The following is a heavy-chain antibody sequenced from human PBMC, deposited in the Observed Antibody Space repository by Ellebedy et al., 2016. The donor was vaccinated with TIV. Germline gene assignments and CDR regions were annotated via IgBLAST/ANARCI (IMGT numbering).Heavy chain of an antibody. CDR1: GLTFSSYD. J-gene: IGHJ3*02. V-gene: IGHV3-13*05. CDR3: ARGGYSYGHNDAFDI. D-gene: IGHD5-18*01. CDR2: IGTAGDP. Sequence: GESLKISXAASGLTFSSYDMHWVRQATGKGLEWVPAIGTAGDPYYPGSVKGRFTISRENAKNSLYLQMNSLRAGDTAVHYCARGGYSYGHNDAFDIWGQGTMVTVSS.